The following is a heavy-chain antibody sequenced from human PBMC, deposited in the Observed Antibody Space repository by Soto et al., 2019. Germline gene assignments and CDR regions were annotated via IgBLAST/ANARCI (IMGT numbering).Heavy chain of an antibody. CDR3: ARDRGADAPIDF. V-gene: IGHV3-33*01. Sequence: QVQLVESGGGVVQPERSLRLSCVASRFTFSDYGMHWVRQAPGKGRAWVAVIWHDGLKKDYVDSVKGRVTVARDNSKNTLYLQMTSLGVEDTATYYCARDRGADAPIDFWGAGTLVTVSS. J-gene: IGHJ4*02. CDR2: IWHDGLKK. CDR1: RFTFSDYG.